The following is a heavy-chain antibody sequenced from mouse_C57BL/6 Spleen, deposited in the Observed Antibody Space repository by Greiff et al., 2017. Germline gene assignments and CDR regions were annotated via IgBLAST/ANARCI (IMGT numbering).Heavy chain of an antibody. CDR3: VGGNYRYFDV. V-gene: IGHV3-6*01. J-gene: IGHJ1*03. CDR2: ISYDGSN. CDR1: GYSITSGYY. D-gene: IGHD1-1*02. Sequence: EVKLVESGPGLVKPSQSLSLTCSVTGYSITSGYYWNWIRQFPGNKLEWMGYISYDGSNNYNPSLKNRISITRDTSKNQFFLKLNSVTTEDTATYYCVGGNYRYFDVWGTGTTVTVSS.